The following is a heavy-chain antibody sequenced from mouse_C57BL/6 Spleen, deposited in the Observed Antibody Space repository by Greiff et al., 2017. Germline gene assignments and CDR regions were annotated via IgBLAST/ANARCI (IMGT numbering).Heavy chain of an antibody. CDR1: GYTFTSYW. D-gene: IGHD2-5*01. J-gene: IGHJ2*01. CDR3: ARWWTYSNYVDY. V-gene: IGHV1-69*01. CDR2: IDPSDSYS. Sequence: VQLQQSGAELVMPGASVKLSCKASGYTFTSYWMHWVKQRPGQGLEWIGEIDPSDSYSNYNQKFKGKSTFTVDKSSSTAYMPLSSLTSEDSAVYYCARWWTYSNYVDYWGQGTTLTVSS.